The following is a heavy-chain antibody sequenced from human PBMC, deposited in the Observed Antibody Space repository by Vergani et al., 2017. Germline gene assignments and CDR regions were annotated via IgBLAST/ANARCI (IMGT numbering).Heavy chain of an antibody. CDR1: GGSISSYY. D-gene: IGHD6-13*01. V-gene: IGHV4-59*01. CDR2: IYYSGST. Sequence: QVQLQESGPGLVKPSETLSLTCTVSGGSISSYYWSWIRQPPGKGLEWIGYIYYSGSTNYNPSLKSRVTISVDTSKNQFSLKLSSVTAADTAVYYRARGGYSSSWYPFDYWGQGTLVTVSS. J-gene: IGHJ4*02. CDR3: ARGGYSSSWYPFDY.